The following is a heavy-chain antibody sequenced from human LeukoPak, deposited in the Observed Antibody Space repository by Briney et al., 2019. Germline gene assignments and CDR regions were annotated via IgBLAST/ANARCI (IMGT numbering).Heavy chain of an antibody. D-gene: IGHD4-17*01. CDR2: ISGRGGST. CDR1: GFTFSSYA. J-gene: IGHJ3*02. CDR3: AKDPLRGGDYVNDAFDI. V-gene: IGHV3-23*01. Sequence: GGSLRLSCAASGFTFSSYAMIWVRQAPGKGLEWVSAISGRGGSTYYADSVKGRFTISRDNSKNTLYLQMNSLRAEDTAVYYCAKDPLRGGDYVNDAFDIWGQGTMVTVSS.